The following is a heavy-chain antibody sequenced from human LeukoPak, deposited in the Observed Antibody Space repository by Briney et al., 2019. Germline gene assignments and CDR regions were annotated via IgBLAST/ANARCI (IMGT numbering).Heavy chain of an antibody. CDR1: GFTFSSYA. CDR2: ISSNGGST. J-gene: IGHJ4*02. Sequence: PGGSLRLSCAASGFTFSSYAMHWVRQAPGKGLEYVSAISSNGGSTYYANSVKGRFTISRDNSKNTLYLQMGSLRAEDTAVYYCANEAEIAAFDYWGQGTLVTVSS. D-gene: IGHD6-6*01. CDR3: ANEAEIAAFDY. V-gene: IGHV3-64*01.